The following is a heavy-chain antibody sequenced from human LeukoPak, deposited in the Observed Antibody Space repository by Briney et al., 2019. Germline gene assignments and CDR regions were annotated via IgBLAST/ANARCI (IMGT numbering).Heavy chain of an antibody. J-gene: IGHJ4*02. V-gene: IGHV3-30*18. CDR3: AKEGRYCSSTSCYKVFDY. D-gene: IGHD2-2*02. Sequence: PGRSLRLSCAAPGFTFSSYGMHWVRQAPGKGLEWVAVISYDGSNKYYADSVKGRFTISRDNSKNTLYLQMNSLRAEDTAVYYCAKEGRYCSSTSCYKVFDYWGQGTLVTVSS. CDR1: GFTFSSYG. CDR2: ISYDGSNK.